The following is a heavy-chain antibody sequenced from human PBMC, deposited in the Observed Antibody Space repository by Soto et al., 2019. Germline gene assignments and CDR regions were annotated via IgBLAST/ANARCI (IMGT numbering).Heavy chain of an antibody. Sequence: QVQLQQWGAGLLKPSETLSLTCAVYGGSFSGYYWTWIRRPPGTGLEWIGEINHSGSTNYNPSLKSRVAISVDTPKNQFSLTLTSVTAADTAVYYCARDKITGLFDYWGQGTLVTVSS. V-gene: IGHV4-34*01. CDR3: ARDKITGLFDY. J-gene: IGHJ4*02. CDR2: INHSGST. D-gene: IGHD3-16*01. CDR1: GGSFSGYY.